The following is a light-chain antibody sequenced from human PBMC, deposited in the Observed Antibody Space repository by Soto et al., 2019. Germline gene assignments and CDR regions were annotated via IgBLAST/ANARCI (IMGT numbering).Light chain of an antibody. Sequence: DIVMTQSPDSLAVSLGERATINCKSSQSVLYSSNNKNFLAWYQHKPGQPPQLLIYWASTRESGVPDRFSGSGSGTDFPLAISSLQAEDVAVYYCQQYYSTPHTFGQGTKLQIK. CDR3: QQYYSTPHT. J-gene: IGKJ2*01. V-gene: IGKV4-1*01. CDR1: QSVLYSSNNKNF. CDR2: WAS.